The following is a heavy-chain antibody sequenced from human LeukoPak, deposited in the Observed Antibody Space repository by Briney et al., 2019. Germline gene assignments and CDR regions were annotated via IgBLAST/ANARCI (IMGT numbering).Heavy chain of an antibody. J-gene: IGHJ4*02. Sequence: RHASGHPPHTLSQNSVQQPPQKHLDSIASFDPKDGETIYAQKFQGTLTITEDTSTNTAYMELSSLRSEDTVVYYCATAQGIVAARRGLRFDYWGQGTLVTVSS. V-gene: IGHV1-24*01. CDR3: ATAQGIVAARRGLRFDY. CDR1: GHPPHTLS. D-gene: IGHD1-26*01. CDR2: FDPKDGET.